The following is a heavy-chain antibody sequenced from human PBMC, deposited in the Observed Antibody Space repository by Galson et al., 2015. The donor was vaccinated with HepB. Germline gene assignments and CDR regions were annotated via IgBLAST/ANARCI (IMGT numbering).Heavy chain of an antibody. CDR1: GFTFSSYW. CDR3: ARDVGGYYSIPGAFDI. D-gene: IGHD3-22*01. V-gene: IGHV3-7*01. Sequence: SLRLSCAASGFTFSSYWMSWVRQAPGKGLEWVANIKQDGSEKYYVDSVKGRFTISRDNAKNSLYLQMNSLRAEDTAVYYCARDVGGYYSIPGAFDIWGQGTMVTVSS. J-gene: IGHJ3*02. CDR2: IKQDGSEK.